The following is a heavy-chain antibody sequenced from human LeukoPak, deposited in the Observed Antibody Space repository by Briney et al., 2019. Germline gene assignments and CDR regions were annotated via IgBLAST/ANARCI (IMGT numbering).Heavy chain of an antibody. D-gene: IGHD2-2*01. J-gene: IGHJ4*02. CDR3: ATQYCSSTSCYPYWVDY. V-gene: IGHV1-18*01. Sequence: ASVKVSCKASGYTFTSYGISWVRQAPGQGLEWMGWISAYNGDTNYALKLQGRVTMTTDTSTSTAYMELRSLRSDDTAVYYCATQYCSSTSCYPYWVDYWGQGTLVTVSS. CDR2: ISAYNGDT. CDR1: GYTFTSYG.